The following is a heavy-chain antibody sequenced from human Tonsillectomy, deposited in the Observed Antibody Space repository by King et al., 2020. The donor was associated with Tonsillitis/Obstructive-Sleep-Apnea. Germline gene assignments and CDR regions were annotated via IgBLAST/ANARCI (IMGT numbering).Heavy chain of an antibody. D-gene: IGHD4-11*01. V-gene: IGHV4-59*08. CDR3: ARPKNLYSHLPYPFYI. CDR2: IYYSGST. J-gene: IGHJ3*02. Sequence: QLQESGPGLVKPSETLSLTCTVSGGSISSYYWSWIRQPPGKGLEWIGYIYYSGSTNYNPSLKSRVTISVDTSKNHFSLKLSSVAAAATAVSYCARPKNLYSHLPYPFYIWGHGALVSVSS. CDR1: GGSISSYY.